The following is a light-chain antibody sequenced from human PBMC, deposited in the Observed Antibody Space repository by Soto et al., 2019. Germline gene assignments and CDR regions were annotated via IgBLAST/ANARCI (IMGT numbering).Light chain of an antibody. J-gene: IGLJ2*01. CDR2: GNS. CDR3: QSYDSSLSGHVV. CDR1: SSNIGAGYD. Sequence: QSVLTQPPSVSGASWQRVTISCTGSSSNIGAGYDVHWYQQLPGTAPKLLIYGNSNRPSGVPDRFSGSKSGTSASLAITGLQAEDEADYYCQSYDSSLSGHVVFGGGTKLTVL. V-gene: IGLV1-40*01.